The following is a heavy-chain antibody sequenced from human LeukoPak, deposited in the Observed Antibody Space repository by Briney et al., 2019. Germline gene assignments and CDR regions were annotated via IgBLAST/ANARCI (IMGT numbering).Heavy chain of an antibody. J-gene: IGHJ4*02. V-gene: IGHV1-18*01. Sequence: ASVKVSCKASGGTFSSYAISWVRQAPGQGLEWMGWISAYNGNTNYAQKLQGRVTMTTDTSTSTAYMELRSLRSDDTAVYYCAKSRGDCSSTSCSFDYWGQGTLVTVSS. D-gene: IGHD2-2*01. CDR1: GGTFSSYA. CDR2: ISAYNGNT. CDR3: AKSRGDCSSTSCSFDY.